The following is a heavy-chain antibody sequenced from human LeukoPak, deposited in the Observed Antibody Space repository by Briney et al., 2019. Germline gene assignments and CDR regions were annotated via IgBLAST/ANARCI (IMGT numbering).Heavy chain of an antibody. J-gene: IGHJ3*02. CDR1: GGTFSSYA. Sequence: SVKVSCKASGGTFSSYAISWVRQAPGQGLEWMGGIIPIFGTANYAQKFQGRVTITTDESTSTAYMELSSLRSEDTAVYYCAAFIDAIFGVVIYAFDIWGQGTMVTVSS. D-gene: IGHD3-3*01. V-gene: IGHV1-69*05. CDR2: IIPIFGTA. CDR3: AAFIDAIFGVVIYAFDI.